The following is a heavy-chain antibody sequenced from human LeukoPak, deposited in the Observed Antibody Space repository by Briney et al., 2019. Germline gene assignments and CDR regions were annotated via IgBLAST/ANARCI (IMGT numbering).Heavy chain of an antibody. J-gene: IGHJ4*02. CDR2: IYYSGST. CDR3: ARLVAVAGRIDY. V-gene: IGHV4-59*08. D-gene: IGHD6-19*01. Sequence: PSETLSLTCTVSGGSISSYYWSWIRQPPGKGLEWIGYIYYSGSTNYNPPLKSRVTISVDTSKNQFSLKLSSVTAADTAVYYCARLVAVAGRIDYWGQGTLVTVSS. CDR1: GGSISSYY.